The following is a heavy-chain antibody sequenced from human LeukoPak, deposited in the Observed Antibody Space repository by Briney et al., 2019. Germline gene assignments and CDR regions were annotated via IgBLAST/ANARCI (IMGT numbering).Heavy chain of an antibody. J-gene: IGHJ3*02. Sequence: GGSLRLSCAASGFTFSDYYMSWIRQAPGKGLEWVSYISSSGSTIYYADSVKGRFTTSSDNAKNSMYLQMNSLRAEDTTVYYCARGGVQDAFDIWGQGTMVTVSS. V-gene: IGHV3-11*01. D-gene: IGHD6-6*01. CDR1: GFTFSDYY. CDR3: ARGGVQDAFDI. CDR2: ISSSGSTI.